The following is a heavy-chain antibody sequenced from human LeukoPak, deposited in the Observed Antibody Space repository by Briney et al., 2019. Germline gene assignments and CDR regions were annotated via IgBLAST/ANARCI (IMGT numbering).Heavy chain of an antibody. CDR1: GFSFSSNA. J-gene: IGHJ4*02. V-gene: IGHV3-23*01. CDR2: ISTSGVNT. D-gene: IGHD1-1*01. Sequence: GGSLRLSCAGAGFSFSSNALSWVRQAPGKGLDWVSAISTSGVNTYYADSVRGRFTISRDNSKNTLYLQMNTLRAEDTAVYYCATTKQARRYFDYWGQGTLVTVSS. CDR3: ATTKQARRYFDY.